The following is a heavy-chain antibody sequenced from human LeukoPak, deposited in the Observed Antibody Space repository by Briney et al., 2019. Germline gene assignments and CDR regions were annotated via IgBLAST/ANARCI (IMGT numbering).Heavy chain of an antibody. CDR1: GGSISSGDYY. CDR3: ARHIRGGNSNAFDI. Sequence: KTSETLSLTCTVSGGSISSGDYYWSWIRQPPGKGLEWIGSIYYSGSTYYNPSLKSRVTISVDTSKNQFSLKLSSVTAPDTAVYYCARHIRGGNSNAFDIWGQGTMVTVSS. CDR2: IYYSGST. D-gene: IGHD4-23*01. V-gene: IGHV4-39*01. J-gene: IGHJ3*02.